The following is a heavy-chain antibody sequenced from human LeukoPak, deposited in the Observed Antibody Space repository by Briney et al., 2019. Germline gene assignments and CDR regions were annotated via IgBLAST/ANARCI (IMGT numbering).Heavy chain of an antibody. Sequence: SETLSLTRAVYGGSFSGYYWSWIRQPPGKGLEWIGEINHSGSTNYNPSLKSRVTISVDTSKNQFSLKLSSVTAADTAVYYCARTFGYSSGWYRFDPWGQGTLVTVSS. J-gene: IGHJ5*02. D-gene: IGHD6-19*01. CDR2: INHSGST. CDR1: GGSFSGYY. V-gene: IGHV4-34*01. CDR3: ARTFGYSSGWYRFDP.